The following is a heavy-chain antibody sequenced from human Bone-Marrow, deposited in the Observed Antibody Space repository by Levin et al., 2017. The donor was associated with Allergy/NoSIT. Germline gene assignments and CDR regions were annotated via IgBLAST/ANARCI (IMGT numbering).Heavy chain of an antibody. Sequence: SETLSLTCTVSGSSISSSSYYWGWIRQPPGKGLEWIGSIYYSGSTYYNPSLKSRVTISLDTSKNQFSLKLTSVTAADTAVYYCAGRYYDFWSGNFPTGVDPWGQGTLVTVSS. CDR1: GSSISSSSYY. CDR2: IYYSGST. CDR3: AGRYYDFWSGNFPTGVDP. J-gene: IGHJ5*02. V-gene: IGHV4-39*07. D-gene: IGHD3-3*01.